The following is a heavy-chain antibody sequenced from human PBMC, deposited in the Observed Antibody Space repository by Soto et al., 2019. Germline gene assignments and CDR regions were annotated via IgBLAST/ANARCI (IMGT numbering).Heavy chain of an antibody. J-gene: IGHJ4*02. Sequence: QVHLRESGPGLVKPSETLSLSCTVSGGSISNFYWSWIRQPPGKGLEWIGYISYSGNTNYNPSLKRRVSISVDTSTIQLSLNLTSVTAADTAGYYCARSPMVLSRSYFDSWGQGTPVTVSS. V-gene: IGHV4-59*01. CDR3: ARSPMVLSRSYFDS. D-gene: IGHD3-10*01. CDR1: GGSISNFY. CDR2: ISYSGNT.